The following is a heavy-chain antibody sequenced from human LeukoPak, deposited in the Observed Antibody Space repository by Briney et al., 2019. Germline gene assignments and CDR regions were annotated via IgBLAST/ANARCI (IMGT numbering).Heavy chain of an antibody. Sequence: GGSLRLSCAASGFTFSSYWVHSVRQAPGKGLVWVSRINSDGSSTSYADSVKGRFTISRDNAKNTLYLQMNSLRAEDTAVYYCASRLRGAHFDYWGQGTLVTVSS. CDR2: INSDGSST. CDR3: ASRLRGAHFDY. CDR1: GFTFSSYW. J-gene: IGHJ4*02. V-gene: IGHV3-74*01. D-gene: IGHD1-26*01.